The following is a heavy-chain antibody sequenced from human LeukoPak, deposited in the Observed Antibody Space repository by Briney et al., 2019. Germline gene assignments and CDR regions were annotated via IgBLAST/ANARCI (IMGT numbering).Heavy chain of an antibody. CDR1: GFTFSNYW. D-gene: IGHD5-18*01. CDR2: IKQDGSEK. CDR3: ARKRGYNYGPFDY. V-gene: IGHV3-7*01. Sequence: SGGSLRLSCAASGFTFSNYWMSWVRQAPGKGLEWVANIKQDGSEKYYVDSVKGRFTISRDNAKNSLYLQMNSLRAEDTAVYYCARKRGYNYGPFDYWGQGTLVTVSP. J-gene: IGHJ4*02.